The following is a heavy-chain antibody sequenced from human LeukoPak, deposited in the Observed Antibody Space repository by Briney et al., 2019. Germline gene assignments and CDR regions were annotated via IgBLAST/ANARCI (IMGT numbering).Heavy chain of an antibody. D-gene: IGHD6-19*01. V-gene: IGHV3-9*03. J-gene: IGHJ5*02. CDR2: ISWNSGSI. CDR1: GFTFDDYA. Sequence: GGSLRLSCAASGFTFDDYAMHWVRQAPGKVLEWVSGISWNSGSIGYADSVKGRFTISRDNAKNSLYLQMNSLRAEDMALYYCAKDVSSGWYGWFDPWGQGTLVTVSS. CDR3: AKDVSSGWYGWFDP.